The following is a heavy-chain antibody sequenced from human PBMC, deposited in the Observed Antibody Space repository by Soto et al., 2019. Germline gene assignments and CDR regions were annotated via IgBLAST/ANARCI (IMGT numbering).Heavy chain of an antibody. D-gene: IGHD3-10*01. V-gene: IGHV4-39*02. Sequence: QLQLQESGPGLVKPSETLSLTCTVSGGSISSSSYYWGWIRQPPGKGLEWIGSIYYSGSTYYKPSLKSRVTVAVDTSNNHISLKLSSVTAADAAVYYCASPRITMVRGVTLRTNDAFDIWGQGTMVTVSS. CDR2: IYYSGST. CDR3: ASPRITMVRGVTLRTNDAFDI. CDR1: GGSISSSSYY. J-gene: IGHJ3*02.